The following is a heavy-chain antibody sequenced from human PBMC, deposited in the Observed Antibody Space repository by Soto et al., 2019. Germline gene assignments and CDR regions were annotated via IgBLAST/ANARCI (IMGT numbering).Heavy chain of an antibody. D-gene: IGHD3-10*01. V-gene: IGHV1-69*01. CDR3: ARYYYGSGRRPFDY. J-gene: IGHJ4*02. Sequence: QVQLVQSGAEVKKPGSSVKVSCKASGGTFSSYAISWVRQAPGQGLECMGGIIPIFGTANYAQKFQGRVTITADESTSTAYMELSSLRSEDTAVYYCARYYYGSGRRPFDYWGQGTLVTVSS. CDR2: IIPIFGTA. CDR1: GGTFSSYA.